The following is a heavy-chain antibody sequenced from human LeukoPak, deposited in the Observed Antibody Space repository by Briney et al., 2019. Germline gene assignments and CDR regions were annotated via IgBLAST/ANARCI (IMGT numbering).Heavy chain of an antibody. CDR1: GFPFSTAG. Sequence: PGGSLRLSGAAPGFPFSTAGMSWVRQAPGKGLEWVGRIKSKTDGGTTDYAAPVKGRFTISRDDSKNTLYLQMNSLKTEDTAVYYCTTQQPDYGDIHYFDYWGQGTLVTVSS. CDR3: TTQQPDYGDIHYFDY. J-gene: IGHJ4*02. D-gene: IGHD4-17*01. V-gene: IGHV3-15*01. CDR2: IKSKTDGGTT.